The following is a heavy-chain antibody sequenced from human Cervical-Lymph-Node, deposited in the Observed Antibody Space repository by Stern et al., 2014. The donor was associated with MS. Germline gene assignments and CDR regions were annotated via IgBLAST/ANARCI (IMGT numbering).Heavy chain of an antibody. CDR3: ARERHSMDV. J-gene: IGHJ6*02. V-gene: IGHV1-2*02. CDR2: SDHNSGGT. CDR1: GYSFTAYY. Sequence: VQLLESGAEVKKPGASVKVSCKASGYSFTAYYMHWVRQAPGQGLEWMGWSDHNSGGTKSAQNFQGRVTMTRDTSISTFYMELSGLTSDDTAVFYCARERHSMDVWGQGTTVTVSS.